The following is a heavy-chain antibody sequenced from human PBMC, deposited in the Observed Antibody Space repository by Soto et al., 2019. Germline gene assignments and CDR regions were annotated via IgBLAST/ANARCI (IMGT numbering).Heavy chain of an antibody. V-gene: IGHV4-39*01. CDR2: IYYSGRT. J-gene: IGHJ4*02. CDR3: ARQRTTVVTQAYFDH. CDR1: GESISGSSYY. Sequence: SETLSLTCIVSGESISGSSYYWGWIRQPPGKGLEWIGSIYYSGRTYYNPSFKSRVTISIDTSKNQFSLKLSSVTATDTAVYYCARQRTTVVTQAYFDHWGQGALVTVSS. D-gene: IGHD2-21*02.